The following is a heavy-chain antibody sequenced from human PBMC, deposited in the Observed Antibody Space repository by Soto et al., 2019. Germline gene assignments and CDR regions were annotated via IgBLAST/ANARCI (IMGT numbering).Heavy chain of an antibody. J-gene: IGHJ3*02. CDR3: ASLTYYDFWSGYADAFDI. V-gene: IGHV4-39*01. CDR1: GGSISSSSYY. CDR2: IYYSGST. Sequence: LSLTCTVSGGSISSSSYYWGWIRQPPGKGLEWIGSIYYSGSTYYNPSLKSRVTISVDTSKNQFSLKLSSVTAADTAVYYCASLTYYDFWSGYADAFDIWGQGTMVTVSS. D-gene: IGHD3-3*01.